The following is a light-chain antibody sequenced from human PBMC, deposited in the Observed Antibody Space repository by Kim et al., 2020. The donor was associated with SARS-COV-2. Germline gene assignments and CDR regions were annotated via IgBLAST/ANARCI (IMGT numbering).Light chain of an antibody. Sequence: DIQMTQSPSTLSASVGDRVTITCRASQTINSWLAWYQQKPGKAPKLLIYAASSLQSGVPSRFSGSGSGTEFTLTISSLQPDDFATYYCQQYNNWYTFGQGTKVDIK. CDR2: AAS. V-gene: IGKV1-5*01. CDR1: QTINSW. J-gene: IGKJ2*01. CDR3: QQYNNWYT.